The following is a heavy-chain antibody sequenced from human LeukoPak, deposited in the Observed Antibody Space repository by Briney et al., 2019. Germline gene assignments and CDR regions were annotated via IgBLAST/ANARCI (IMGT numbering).Heavy chain of an antibody. D-gene: IGHD3-22*01. J-gene: IGHJ4*02. CDR2: ISWDGGSI. CDR3: AKSLVSSGYRLDY. Sequence: GGSLRLSCEASGFTFDDYSMHWVRQAPGKGLEWVSLISWDGGSIHYADPVKGRFTISRDDSKKSLYLQMNSLRTEDTALYYCAKSLVSSGYRLDYWGQGTLVTVSS. V-gene: IGHV3-43*01. CDR1: GFTFDDYS.